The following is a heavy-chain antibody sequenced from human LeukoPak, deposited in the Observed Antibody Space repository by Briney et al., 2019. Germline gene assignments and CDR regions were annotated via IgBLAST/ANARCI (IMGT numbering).Heavy chain of an antibody. CDR1: GYTFTSYG. V-gene: IGHV1-18*01. J-gene: IGHJ4*02. D-gene: IGHD6-13*01. CDR2: ISAYNGNT. CDR3: ARDEPSKYSSSFSLYSYYFDY. Sequence: GASVKVSCRASGYTFTSYGISWVRQAPGQGLEWMGWISAYNGNTNYAQKLQDRLTMTTDTSTSTAYMELRSLRSDDTAVYYCARDEPSKYSSSFSLYSYYFDYWGQGTLVTVSS.